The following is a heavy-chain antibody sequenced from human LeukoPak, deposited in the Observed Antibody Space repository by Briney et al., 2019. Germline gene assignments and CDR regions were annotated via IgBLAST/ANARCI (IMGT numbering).Heavy chain of an antibody. CDR3: ARGASNYDILPGLCDD. CDR2: INPNSGGT. D-gene: IGHD3-9*01. V-gene: IGHV1-2*02. CDR1: GYTFTGYY. J-gene: IGHJ4*02. Sequence: GASVKVSCKASGYTFTGYYMHWVRQAPGQGLEWMGWINPNSGGTKYAQKFQGRVTMTRDPSISTAYMELSRLRSDDTAVYYCARGASNYDILPGLCDDWGQGALGTVCS.